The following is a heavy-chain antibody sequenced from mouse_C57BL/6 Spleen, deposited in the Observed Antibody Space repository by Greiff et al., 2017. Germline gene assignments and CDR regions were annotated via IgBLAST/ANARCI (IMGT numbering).Heavy chain of an antibody. CDR1: GYTFTGYW. J-gene: IGHJ3*01. CDR2: ILPGSGST. Sequence: QVQLQQSGAELMKPGASVKLSCKATGYTFTGYWQEWVKQRPGHGLEWIGEILPGSGSTNYNEKFKGKATFSADTSANTAYMQLRSLTTEDSAIDYCARSPSTMVTTGFAYWGQGTLVTVSA. D-gene: IGHD2-2*01. V-gene: IGHV1-9*01. CDR3: ARSPSTMVTTGFAY.